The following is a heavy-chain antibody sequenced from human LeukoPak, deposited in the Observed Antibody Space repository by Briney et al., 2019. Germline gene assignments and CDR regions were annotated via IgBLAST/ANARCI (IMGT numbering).Heavy chain of an antibody. D-gene: IGHD2-15*01. Sequence: SETLSLTCAVSGGSISSYYWSWIRQPPGKGLERIGYIYDSGSTNYNPSLKSRVTISVDTSKNQFSLKLSSVTAADTAVYYCARQERYCSGGSCYFDYWGQGTLVTVSS. J-gene: IGHJ4*02. V-gene: IGHV4-59*08. CDR1: GGSISSYY. CDR2: IYDSGST. CDR3: ARQERYCSGGSCYFDY.